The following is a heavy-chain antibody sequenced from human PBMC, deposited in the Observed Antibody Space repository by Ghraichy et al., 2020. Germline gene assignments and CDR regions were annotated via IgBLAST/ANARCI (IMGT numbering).Heavy chain of an antibody. J-gene: IGHJ6*02. CDR3: ASGYSLAGYYYYGMDV. CDR1: GFTFSSYG. V-gene: IGHV3-30*03. CDR2: ISYDGSNK. Sequence: GGSLRLSCAASGFTFSSYGMHWVRQAPGKGLEWVAVISYDGSNKYYADSVKGRFTISRDNSKNTLYLQMNSLRAEDTAVYYCASGYSLAGYYYYGMDVWGQGTTVTVSS. D-gene: IGHD5-18*01.